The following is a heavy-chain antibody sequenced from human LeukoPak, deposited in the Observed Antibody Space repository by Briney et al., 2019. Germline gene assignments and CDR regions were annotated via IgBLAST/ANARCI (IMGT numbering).Heavy chain of an antibody. CDR2: IYYSGST. D-gene: IGHD3-10*01. CDR1: GGSIGSDGYY. Sequence: PSQTLSLTCSVAGGSIGSDGYYWNWIRQHPGKGLEWIGYIYYSGSTTYSPSIKSRVTISVDTSKNQFFLSLSSVTAADTAVYYCARGRYYGFSGDRWGQAPLVTVS. V-gene: IGHV4-31*03. CDR3: ARGRYYGFSGDR. J-gene: IGHJ5*02.